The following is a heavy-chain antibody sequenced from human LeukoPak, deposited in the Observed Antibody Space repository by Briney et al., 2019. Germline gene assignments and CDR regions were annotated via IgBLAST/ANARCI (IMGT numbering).Heavy chain of an antibody. D-gene: IGHD3-22*01. CDR3: ASGPFYYYDGSGYFFDY. CDR1: GGSISSGSYY. V-gene: IGHV4-61*02. CDR2: IYTSGST. J-gene: IGHJ4*02. Sequence: SQTLSLPCTVSGGSISSGSYYWSWIRQPAGKGLEWIGRIYTSGSTNYNPSLKSRVTISVDTSKNQFSLKLSSVTAADTAVYYCASGPFYYYDGSGYFFDYWGQGTLVTVSS.